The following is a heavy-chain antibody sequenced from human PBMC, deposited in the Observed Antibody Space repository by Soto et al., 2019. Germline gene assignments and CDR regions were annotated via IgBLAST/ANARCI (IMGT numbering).Heavy chain of an antibody. D-gene: IGHD5-18*01. CDR1: GYTFTSYD. Sequence: ASVKVSCKASGYTFTSYDINWVRQATGQGLEWMGWINPNSGNTNYAQKFQGRVTMTRDTSISTAYMELSRLRSDDTAVYYCARGPSVDTAMVYYFDYWGQGTLVTVSS. CDR2: INPNSGNT. V-gene: IGHV1-8*01. J-gene: IGHJ4*02. CDR3: ARGPSVDTAMVYYFDY.